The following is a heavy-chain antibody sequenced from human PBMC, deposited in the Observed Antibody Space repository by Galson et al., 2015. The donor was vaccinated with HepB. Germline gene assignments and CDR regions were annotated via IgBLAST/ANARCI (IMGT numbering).Heavy chain of an antibody. CDR3: ARDPISASSAFDV. V-gene: IGHV1-69*13. J-gene: IGHJ3*01. CDR2: IIPIFESP. Sequence: SVKVSCKASGGTFSSYAISWVRQAPGQGLEWMGGIIPIFESPSYAQKFQGRVTINADESTSTVYMELSSLKSEDTAVYYCARDPISASSAFDVWGQGTMVTVSS. CDR1: GGTFSSYA. D-gene: IGHD5/OR15-5a*01.